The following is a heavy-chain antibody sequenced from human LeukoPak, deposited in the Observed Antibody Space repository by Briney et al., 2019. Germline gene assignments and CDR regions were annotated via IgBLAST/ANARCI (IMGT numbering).Heavy chain of an antibody. V-gene: IGHV1-69*04. CDR2: IIPILGIA. Sequence: SVKVSCKASGGTFSSYAISWVRQAPGQGLEWRGRIIPILGIANYAQKFQGRVTITADKPTSTAYMELSSLRSEDTAVYYCARDQSPFDPWGQGTLVTVSS. CDR1: GGTFSSYA. CDR3: ARDQSPFDP. J-gene: IGHJ5*02.